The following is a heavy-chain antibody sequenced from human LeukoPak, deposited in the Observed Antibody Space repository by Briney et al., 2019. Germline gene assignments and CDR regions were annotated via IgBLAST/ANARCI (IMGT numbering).Heavy chain of an antibody. D-gene: IGHD3-22*01. V-gene: IGHV3-23*01. CDR3: AKFVNYDSTGLKTAFDS. Sequence: GGSLRLSCAASGFTFSSYVMNWVRQAPGKGLEWVSGISGSATSTYYADSVKGRFAISRDNPKNTLYLQMNSLRAEDTAVYYCAKFVNYDSTGLKTAFDSWGQGTLVTVSS. J-gene: IGHJ4*02. CDR1: GFTFSSYV. CDR2: ISGSATST.